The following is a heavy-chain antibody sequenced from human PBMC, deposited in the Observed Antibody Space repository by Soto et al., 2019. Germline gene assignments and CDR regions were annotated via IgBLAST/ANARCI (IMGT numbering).Heavy chain of an antibody. CDR1: GFTFSSYG. CDR2: IWYDGSNK. V-gene: IGHV3-33*01. CDR3: AREGATLWGAFDI. Sequence: GGSLRLSCAASGFTFSSYGMHWVRQAPGKGLEWVAVIWYDGSNKYYADSVKGRFTISRDNSKNTLYLQMNSLRAEDTAVYYCAREGATLWGAFDIWGQGTMVTVSS. J-gene: IGHJ3*02. D-gene: IGHD1-26*01.